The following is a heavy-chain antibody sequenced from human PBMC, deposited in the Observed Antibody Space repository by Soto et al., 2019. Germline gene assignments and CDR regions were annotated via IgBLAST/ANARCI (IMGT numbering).Heavy chain of an antibody. J-gene: IGHJ3*02. CDR1: GFTFSSYA. V-gene: IGHV3-23*01. Sequence: GSLRLSCAASGFTFSSYAMSWVRQAPGKGLEWVSAISGSGGSTYYADSVKGRFTISKDNSKNTLYLQMNSLRAEDTAVYYCAKDFLGYCTNGVCPDYAFDIWGQGTMVTLAS. CDR2: ISGSGGST. D-gene: IGHD2-8*01. CDR3: AKDFLGYCTNGVCPDYAFDI.